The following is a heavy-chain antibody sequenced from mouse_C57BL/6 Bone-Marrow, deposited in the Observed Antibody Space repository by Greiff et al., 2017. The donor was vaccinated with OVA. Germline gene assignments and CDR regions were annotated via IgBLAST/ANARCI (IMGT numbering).Heavy chain of an antibody. Sequence: QVQLQQSGAELVRPGSSVKLSCKASGYTFTSYWMHWVKQRPIQGLEWIGNIDPSDSETHYNQKFKDKATLTVDKSSSTAYMQLSSQTSEDSAVYYCARQYYYFDYWGQGTTLTVSS. J-gene: IGHJ2*01. V-gene: IGHV1-52*01. CDR3: ARQYYYFDY. CDR1: GYTFTSYW. CDR2: IDPSDSET. D-gene: IGHD2-10*02.